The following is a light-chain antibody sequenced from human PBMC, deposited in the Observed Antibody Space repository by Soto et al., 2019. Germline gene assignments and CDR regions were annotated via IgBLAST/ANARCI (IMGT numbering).Light chain of an antibody. CDR3: QQYNNWPYT. CDR2: GAS. CDR1: QSVSSN. J-gene: IGKJ2*01. V-gene: IGKV3-15*01. Sequence: EIVMTQSPATLSVSPGERATLSCRASQSVSSNLAWYQQKTGQAPRLLIYGASTRATGIPARFSGSGSGTEFTLTISSLQSADFAVYYCQQYNNWPYTFGQGTKLEIK.